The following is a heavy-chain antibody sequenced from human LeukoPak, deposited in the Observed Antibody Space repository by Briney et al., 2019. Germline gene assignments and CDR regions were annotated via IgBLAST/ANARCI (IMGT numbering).Heavy chain of an antibody. J-gene: IGHJ4*02. V-gene: IGHV1-3*01. Sequence: ASVKVSCKASGYTFTNYAIHWVRQAPGQRPEWMGWINAGNGNTKYSQRFQGRIIITRDKSASTAYMELSSPTSEDTTVYYCARGIWSAHKADYYLDHWGQGTLVTVSS. CDR1: GYTFTNYA. D-gene: IGHD3-3*01. CDR2: INAGNGNT. CDR3: ARGIWSAHKADYYLDH.